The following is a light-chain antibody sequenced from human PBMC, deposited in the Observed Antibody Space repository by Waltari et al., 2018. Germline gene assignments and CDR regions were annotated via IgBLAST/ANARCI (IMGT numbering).Light chain of an antibody. J-gene: IGKJ1*01. V-gene: IGKV3-15*01. CDR2: GAS. CDR1: QSVSSN. Sequence: EIVMTQSPATQSVSPGERATLSCRASQSVSSNLAWYQQKPGQPPRLLIYGASTRATGIPARFSGSGSGTEFTLTISSLQSEDFAVYYCQQYNNWPKTFGQGTKVEIK. CDR3: QQYNNWPKT.